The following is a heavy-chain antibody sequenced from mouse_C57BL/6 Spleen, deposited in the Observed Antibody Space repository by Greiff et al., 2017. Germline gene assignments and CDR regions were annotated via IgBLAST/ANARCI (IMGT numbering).Heavy chain of an antibody. D-gene: IGHD1-1*01. CDR2: INPNYGTT. CDR1: GYSFTDYN. CDR3: ARGGGLLRFPWFVY. Sequence: QLQQSGPELVKPGASVKISCKASGYSFTDYNMNWVKQSNGKSLEWIGVINPNYGTTSYNQKFKGKATLTVDPSSSTAYMQLNSLTSEDSAVYYCARGGGLLRFPWFVYWGQGTLVTVSA. J-gene: IGHJ3*01. V-gene: IGHV1-39*01.